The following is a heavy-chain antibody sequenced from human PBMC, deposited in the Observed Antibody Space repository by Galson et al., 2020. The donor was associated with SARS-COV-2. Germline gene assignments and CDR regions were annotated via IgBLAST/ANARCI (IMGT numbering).Heavy chain of an antibody. Sequence: ASVKVSCKVSGYTLTELSMHWVRQAPGKGLEWMGGFDPEDGETIYAQKFQGRVTMTEDTSTDTAYMELSSLRSEDTAVYYCATVWAYSSSWPPDYWGQGTVVTVSS. V-gene: IGHV1-24*01. CDR3: ATVWAYSSSWPPDY. J-gene: IGHJ4*02. CDR2: FDPEDGET. CDR1: GYTLTELS. D-gene: IGHD6-13*01.